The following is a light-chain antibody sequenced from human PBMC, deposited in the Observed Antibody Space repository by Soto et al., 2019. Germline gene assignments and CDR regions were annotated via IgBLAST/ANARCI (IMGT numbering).Light chain of an antibody. CDR1: QSISSN. Sequence: EIVMTQSPATLSVSPGERATLSCRASQSISSNLAWYQQKPGQAPRLLIYGASTRATGIPARFSGSGSGTEFTLTISSLQSEDFAVYYCQLYNNWPLSTFGQGTKLEIK. CDR3: QLYNNWPLST. J-gene: IGKJ2*01. CDR2: GAS. V-gene: IGKV3-15*01.